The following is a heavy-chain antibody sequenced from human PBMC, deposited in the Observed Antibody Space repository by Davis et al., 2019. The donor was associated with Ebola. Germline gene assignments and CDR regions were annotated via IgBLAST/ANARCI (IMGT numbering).Heavy chain of an antibody. J-gene: IGHJ6*02. CDR1: GGTFSSYA. Sequence: ASVKVSCKASGGTFSSYAISWVRQAPGQGLEWMGWINTNTGSPMYAQGLTGRYVFSLDTSVNTAYLEINGLKTEDTAVYFCASGGSHYYIMDVWGQGTTVTVSS. V-gene: IGHV7-4-1*02. D-gene: IGHD2-15*01. CDR3: ASGGSHYYIMDV. CDR2: INTNTGSP.